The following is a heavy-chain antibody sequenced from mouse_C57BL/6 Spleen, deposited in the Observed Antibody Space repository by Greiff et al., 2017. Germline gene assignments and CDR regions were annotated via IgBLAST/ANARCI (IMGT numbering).Heavy chain of an antibody. CDR2: IDPNSGGT. CDR1: GYTFTSYW. J-gene: IGHJ1*03. CDR3: AKDDGSSYGYFEV. V-gene: IGHV1-72*01. Sequence: VQLQQSGAELVKPGASVKLSCKASGYTFTSYWMHWVKQRPGRGLEWIGRIDPNSGGTKYNEKFKSKATLTVDKPSSTAYMQLSSLTSEDSAVYYCAKDDGSSYGYFEVWGTGTTVTVSS. D-gene: IGHD1-1*01.